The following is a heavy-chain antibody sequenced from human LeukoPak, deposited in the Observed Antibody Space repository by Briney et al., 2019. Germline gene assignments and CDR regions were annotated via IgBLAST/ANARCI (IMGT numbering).Heavy chain of an antibody. J-gene: IGHJ4*02. CDR1: GDSVSSNTAT. V-gene: IGHV6-1*01. CDR2: TYYRSKWYS. CDR3: AGDVVAAGMADY. D-gene: IGHD6-13*01. Sequence: SQTLSLTCAISGDSVSSNTATWNWIRQSPSRGLEWLGRTYYRSKWYSSSAVSVKSRITVNPDTSKNQFSLQLKSVTPEDTAVYYCAGDVVAAGMADYWGQGTLVTVSS.